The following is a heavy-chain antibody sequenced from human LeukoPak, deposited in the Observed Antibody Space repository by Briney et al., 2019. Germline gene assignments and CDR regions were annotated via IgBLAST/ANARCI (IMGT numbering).Heavy chain of an antibody. D-gene: IGHD4-17*01. V-gene: IGHV3-7*05. J-gene: IGHJ4*02. CDR2: IKQDGSQE. CDR1: GFTFSSYW. CDR3: ATSFAVTTVY. Sequence: GGSLRLSCAASGFTFSSYWMNWVRQAPGKGLEWVANIKQDGSQENYLDSVKGRFSVSTDNAKNSLHPQMISLRAEDTAVYYCATSFAVTTVYWGQGTLVAVSS.